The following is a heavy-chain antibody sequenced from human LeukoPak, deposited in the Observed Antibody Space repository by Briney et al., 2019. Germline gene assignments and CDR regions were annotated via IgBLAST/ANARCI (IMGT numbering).Heavy chain of an antibody. V-gene: IGHV4-61*02. CDR2: IYTSGST. CDR1: GGSISSGSYY. Sequence: PSETLSLTCTVSGGSISSGSYYWSWIRQPAGKGLEWIGRIYTSGSTNYNPSLKSRVTITVDTSKNQFSLKLSSVTAADTAVYYCARAPITSSKGYYYMDVWGKGTTVTVSS. D-gene: IGHD3-16*01. CDR3: ARAPITSSKGYYYMDV. J-gene: IGHJ6*03.